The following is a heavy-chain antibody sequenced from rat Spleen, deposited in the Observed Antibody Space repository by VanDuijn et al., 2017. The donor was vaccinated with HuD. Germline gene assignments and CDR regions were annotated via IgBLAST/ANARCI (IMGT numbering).Heavy chain of an antibody. D-gene: IGHD1-11*01. V-gene: IGHV5-25*01. Sequence: EVQLVESGGGLVQPGRSMKLSCAASGFTYSNYVMAWVRQAPTKGLEWVASISTGGGSIYYPDSVKGRFTISRNNAKNTLYLQLSSLRSEDTALYYCARNYGGSPFDYWGQGVMVTVSS. J-gene: IGHJ2*01. CDR3: ARNYGGSPFDY. CDR1: GFTYSNYV. CDR2: ISTGGGSI.